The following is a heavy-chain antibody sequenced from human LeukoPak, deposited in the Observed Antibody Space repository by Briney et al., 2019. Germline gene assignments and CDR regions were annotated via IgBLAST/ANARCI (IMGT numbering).Heavy chain of an antibody. CDR1: GFTFSSYS. CDR2: IHTGFDT. CDR3: ARGYSYGLYYFDY. J-gene: IGHJ4*02. Sequence: GGSLRLSCAASGFTFSSYSMNWVRQAPGKGLEWVSGIHTGFDTYYADSVKGRFAISRENPKNSVYLQMNSLRAGDTAVYYCARGYSYGLYYFDYWGQGILVTVSS. D-gene: IGHD5-18*01. V-gene: IGHV3-13*01.